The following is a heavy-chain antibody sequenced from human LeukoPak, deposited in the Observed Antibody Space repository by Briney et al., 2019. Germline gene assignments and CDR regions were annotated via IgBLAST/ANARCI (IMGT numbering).Heavy chain of an antibody. CDR1: GFTFSSYG. J-gene: IGHJ4*02. D-gene: IGHD3-22*01. Sequence: PGGTLRLSCAASGFTFSSYGMSWVRQAPGKGLEWVSAISGSGGSTYYADSVKGRFTISRDNSKNTLYLQMNSLRAEDTAVYYCAKGKVERWLSNWGQGTLVTVSS. V-gene: IGHV3-23*01. CDR3: AKGKVERWLSN. CDR2: ISGSGGST.